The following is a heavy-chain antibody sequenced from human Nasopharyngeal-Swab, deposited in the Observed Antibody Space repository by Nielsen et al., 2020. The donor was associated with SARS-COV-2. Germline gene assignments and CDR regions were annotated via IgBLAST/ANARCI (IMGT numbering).Heavy chain of an antibody. D-gene: IGHD1-26*01. J-gene: IGHJ6*02. CDR2: IIPIFGTA. Sequence: SVKVSCKASGGTFSSYAISWVRQAPGQGLEWMGGIIPIFGTANYAQKFQGRVTITADESTSTAYMELSSLRSEDTAVYYCARVMWEPRRYYSMDVWGQGTTVTVSS. V-gene: IGHV1-69*13. CDR1: GGTFSSYA. CDR3: ARVMWEPRRYYSMDV.